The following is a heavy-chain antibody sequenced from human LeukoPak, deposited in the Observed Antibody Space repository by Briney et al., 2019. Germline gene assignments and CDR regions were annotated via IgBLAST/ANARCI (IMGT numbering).Heavy chain of an antibody. V-gene: IGHV3-23*01. CDR2: VSSSGGST. CDR3: ANLFGTNY. Sequence: PGGSLRLSCAASGFTFSSYAMHWVRQAPGKGLEWVSSVSSSGGSTYYEDSVKGRFTISRDNSKNTLYLQMSSLRAEDTALYYCANLFGTNYWGQGTLVTVSS. CDR1: GFTFSSYA. J-gene: IGHJ4*02. D-gene: IGHD3-16*01.